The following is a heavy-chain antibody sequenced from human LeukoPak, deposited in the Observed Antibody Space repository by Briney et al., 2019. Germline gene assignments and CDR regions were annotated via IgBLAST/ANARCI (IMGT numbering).Heavy chain of an antibody. D-gene: IGHD3-10*01. CDR1: GFTFSSYE. Sequence: PGGSLRLSCAASGFTFSSYEMNWVHQAPGKGLEWVSYISSGSTIYYADSVKGRFTISRDNAKNSLYLQMNSLRAEDTTVYYCARGGSPGGYWGQGTLVTVPS. J-gene: IGHJ4*02. CDR2: ISSGSTI. CDR3: ARGGSPGGY. V-gene: IGHV3-48*03.